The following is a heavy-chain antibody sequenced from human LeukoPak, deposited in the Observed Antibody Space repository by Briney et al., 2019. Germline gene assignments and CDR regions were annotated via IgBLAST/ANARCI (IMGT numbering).Heavy chain of an antibody. D-gene: IGHD3-16*01. Sequence: SETLSLTCTVSGGSISSYYWSWIRQPAGKGLEWVGRIYTSGSTNYNPSLKSRVTISVDKSKNQFSLKLSSVTAADTAVYYCARDYDAGYFDYWGQGTLVTVSS. CDR2: IYTSGST. CDR1: GGSISSYY. J-gene: IGHJ4*02. CDR3: ARDYDAGYFDY. V-gene: IGHV4-4*07.